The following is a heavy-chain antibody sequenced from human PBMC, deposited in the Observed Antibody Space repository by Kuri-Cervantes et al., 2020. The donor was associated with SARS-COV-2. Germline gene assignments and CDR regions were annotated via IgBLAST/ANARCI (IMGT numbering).Heavy chain of an antibody. CDR1: LYSISSGYY. V-gene: IGHV4-38-2*01. CDR2: IFHSGTT. J-gene: IGHJ6*03. CDR3: ARANGDYQIEIDYYYYYYMDV. D-gene: IGHD4-17*01. Sequence: SETLSLTCAVSLYSISSGYYWDWIRQSPGKGPEWIGSIFHSGTTYYNPSLRSRVTISVDTSMTQFSLKLSSVTAADTAVYYCARANGDYQIEIDYYYYYYMDVWGKGTTVTVSS.